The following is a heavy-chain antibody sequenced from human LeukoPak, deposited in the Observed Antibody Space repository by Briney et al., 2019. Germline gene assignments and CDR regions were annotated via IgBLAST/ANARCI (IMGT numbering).Heavy chain of an antibody. J-gene: IGHJ4*02. CDR3: ATYQYYFDY. CDR1: GYAITTGYF. V-gene: IGHV4-38-2*02. Sequence: SETLSLTCTVTGYAITTGYFWGWIRQPPGKGLQWIASIYNNGRTSYSPSLESRVTVSVDTSKNQFSLKLSSVTAADTAVYYCATYQYYFDYWGQGTLVTVSS. CDR2: IYNNGRT. D-gene: IGHD2-2*01.